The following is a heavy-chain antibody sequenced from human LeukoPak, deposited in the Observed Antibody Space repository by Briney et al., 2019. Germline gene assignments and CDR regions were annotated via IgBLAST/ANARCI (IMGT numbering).Heavy chain of an antibody. CDR1: GFTFSSYG. Sequence: GGSLRLSCAASGFTFSSYGMHWVRQAPGKGLEWVAFIRYDGSNKYYAGSVEGRFTISRDNSKNTLYLQMNSLRAEDTAVYYCAKDRGYSYGLVDYWGQGTLVTVSS. J-gene: IGHJ4*02. CDR3: AKDRGYSYGLVDY. V-gene: IGHV3-30*02. CDR2: IRYDGSNK. D-gene: IGHD5-18*01.